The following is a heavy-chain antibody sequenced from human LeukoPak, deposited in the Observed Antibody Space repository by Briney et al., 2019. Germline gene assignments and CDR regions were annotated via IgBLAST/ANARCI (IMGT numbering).Heavy chain of an antibody. V-gene: IGHV4-34*09. CDR2: INHSGST. CDR1: GGSFSGYY. D-gene: IGHD3-16*01. J-gene: IGHJ5*02. Sequence: SETLSLTCAVYGGSFSGYYWSWIRQPPGKGLEWIGEINHSGSTNYNPSLKSRVTISVDTSKNQFSLKLSSVTAADTAVYYCARDGGDWFDPWGQGTLVTVSS. CDR3: ARDGGDWFDP.